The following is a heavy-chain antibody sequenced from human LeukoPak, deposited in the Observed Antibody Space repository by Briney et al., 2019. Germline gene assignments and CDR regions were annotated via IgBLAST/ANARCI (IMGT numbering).Heavy chain of an antibody. Sequence: GGSLRLSCAASGFTFRSYWMSWVRQAPGKGLDWVSNIKDDGSEKYFVDSVKGRFTISRDNAKNSLYLQTNSLRAEDTAVYYCARDYPYYYDGMWYCDYWGQGPLVSVSS. D-gene: IGHD3-22*01. CDR3: ARDYPYYYDGMWYCDY. CDR1: GFTFRSYW. J-gene: IGHJ4*02. V-gene: IGHV3-7*01. CDR2: IKDDGSEK.